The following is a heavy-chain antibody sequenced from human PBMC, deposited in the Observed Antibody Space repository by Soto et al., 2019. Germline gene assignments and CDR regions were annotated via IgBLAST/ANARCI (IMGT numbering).Heavy chain of an antibody. J-gene: IGHJ6*02. Sequence: SETLSLTCTVSGGSISSSSDYWGWIRQPPGKGLEWIGSIYYTGSTYYNPSLKSRVTISVDTSKNQFSLKLSSVTAADTAVYYCARRSPGGLPGSYYYGMDVWGQGTTVTVSS. CDR3: ARRSPGGLPGSYYYGMDV. D-gene: IGHD3-10*01. CDR1: GGSISSSSDY. CDR2: IYYTGST. V-gene: IGHV4-39*01.